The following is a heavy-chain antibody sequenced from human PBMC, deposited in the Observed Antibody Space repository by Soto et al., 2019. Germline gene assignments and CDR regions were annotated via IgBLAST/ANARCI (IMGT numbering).Heavy chain of an antibody. CDR2: IYDSGST. J-gene: IGHJ4*03. CDR1: GDSISTYY. CDR3: VRVYCSGGSCYSLVDY. D-gene: IGHD2-15*01. Sequence: PSETLSLTCTVSGDSISTYYWTWIRQPPGKGLEWIGHIYDSGSTNYNPSVKSRVTISVDTSKNHFSLKMRSVTAADTAVYYCVRVYCSGGSCYSLVDYWGHGKMVNVS. V-gene: IGHV4-59*12.